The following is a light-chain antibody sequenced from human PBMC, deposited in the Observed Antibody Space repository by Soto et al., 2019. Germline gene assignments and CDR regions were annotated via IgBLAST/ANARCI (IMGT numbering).Light chain of an antibody. CDR3: QQRQYWPPIT. CDR1: QSVDIN. CDR2: GAS. Sequence: EVVMTQSPFTLSVCPGERVTLSCSASQSVDINLAWYQQKPGQAPRLLIYGASSRATGIPARFSGSGSGTDFTLTISSLEPEDCAIYYCQQRQYWPPITFGQGTRLEI. V-gene: IGKV3D-15*01. J-gene: IGKJ5*01.